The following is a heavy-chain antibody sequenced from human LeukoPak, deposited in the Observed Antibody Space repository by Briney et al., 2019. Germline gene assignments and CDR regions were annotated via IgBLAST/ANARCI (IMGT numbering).Heavy chain of an antibody. CDR1: GFTFSRYG. D-gene: IGHD6-19*01. CDR3: ASRAIAVANA. Sequence: GGSLRLSCAASGFTFSRYGMHWVRQAPGKGLEWVAVISYDGSSKYYAGSVKGRFTISRDNSKNTMYLQMNSLRAEDTAVYYCASRAIAVANARGQGTLVTVSS. CDR2: ISYDGSSK. V-gene: IGHV3-30*03. J-gene: IGHJ4*02.